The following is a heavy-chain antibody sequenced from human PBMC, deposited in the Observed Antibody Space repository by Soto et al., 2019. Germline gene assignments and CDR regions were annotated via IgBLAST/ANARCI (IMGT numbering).Heavy chain of an antibody. J-gene: IGHJ4*02. CDR3: AKGRDGPFDY. Sequence: GGSLRLSCVTSAFSLTSCSMSWARQTPGKGLEWVSALSRSGGATYYADSVKGRFTISRDNSKNTLYLQMNSLRAEDTAVYYCAKGRDGPFDYWGQGTLVTVSS. CDR2: LSRSGGAT. V-gene: IGHV3-23*01. CDR1: AFSLTSCS.